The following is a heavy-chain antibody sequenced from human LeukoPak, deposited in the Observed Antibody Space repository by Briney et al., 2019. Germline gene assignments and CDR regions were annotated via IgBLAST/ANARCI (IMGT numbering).Heavy chain of an antibody. CDR1: GYTFTSYA. V-gene: IGHV7-4-1*02. Sequence: ASVKVSCKASGYTFTSYAMNWVRQALGQGLEWMGWINTNTGNPTYAQGFTGRFVFSLDTSVSTAYLQISSLKAEDTAVYYCARDLTEWPEDAFDIWGQGTMVTVSS. CDR2: INTNTGNP. J-gene: IGHJ3*02. CDR3: ARDLTEWPEDAFDI. D-gene: IGHD1-14*01.